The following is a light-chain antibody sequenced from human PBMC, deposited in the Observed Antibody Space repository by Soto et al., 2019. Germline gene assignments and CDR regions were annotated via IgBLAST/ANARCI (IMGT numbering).Light chain of an antibody. CDR3: QYSYSTPRFT. Sequence: DLQMTQFPSSLSASGTDRVTITFRASQRIRNYLNWYQQKPGKAPNLLINAASTLQSGVPSRFRGRGSGITLTLTLSRLQPEDFATYCWQYSYSTPRFTFGQGTRLQIK. V-gene: IGKV1-39*01. CDR1: QRIRNY. J-gene: IGKJ5*01. CDR2: AAS.